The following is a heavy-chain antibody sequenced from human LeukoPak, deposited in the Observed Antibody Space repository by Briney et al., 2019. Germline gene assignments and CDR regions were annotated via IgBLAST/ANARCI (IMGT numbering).Heavy chain of an antibody. J-gene: IGHJ4*02. V-gene: IGHV1-2*02. Sequence: ASVKVSCKASGYTFTGYYMHWVRQAPGQGLEWMGWINPNSGGTNYAQKFQGRVTMTRDMSISTAYMELSRLRSDDTAVYYCARDFLGEAAATFDYWGQGTLVTVSS. D-gene: IGHD3-16*01. CDR3: ARDFLGEAAATFDY. CDR2: INPNSGGT. CDR1: GYTFTGYY.